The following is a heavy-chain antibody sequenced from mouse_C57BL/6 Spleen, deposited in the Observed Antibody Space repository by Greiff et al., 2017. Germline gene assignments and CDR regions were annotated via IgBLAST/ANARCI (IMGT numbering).Heavy chain of an antibody. Sequence: QVQLQQPGAELVMPGASVKLSCTASGFTFTSYWMHWVKQRPGQGLEWIGEIDPSDSYTNYDQKFKGKSTLAVDKSSSPAYMQLSSLKSDDAAFYYCARGDTTAKGFAYWGKVTLVTVSA. CDR2: IDPSDSYT. D-gene: IGHD1-2*01. V-gene: IGHV1-69*01. J-gene: IGHJ3*01. CDR1: GFTFTSYW. CDR3: ARGDTTAKGFAY.